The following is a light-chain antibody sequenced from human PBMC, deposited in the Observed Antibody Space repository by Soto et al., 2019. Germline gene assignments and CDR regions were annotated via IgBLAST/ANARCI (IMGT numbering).Light chain of an antibody. J-gene: IGKJ2*01. CDR3: QQYNYYPYT. Sequence: DIQVTQSPSTLSASGGDRVIIACRASQTADKWLAWYQQKPGKAPNVLIYDASRLEGGVPSRFSGSGSGTLFTLTSSNLQPDDFATYYCQQYNYYPYTFGQGTKVEI. CDR1: QTADKW. V-gene: IGKV1-5*01. CDR2: DAS.